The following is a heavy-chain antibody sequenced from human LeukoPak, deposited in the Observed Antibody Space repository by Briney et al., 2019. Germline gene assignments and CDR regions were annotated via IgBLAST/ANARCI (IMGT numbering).Heavy chain of an antibody. V-gene: IGHV4-38-2*02. CDR2: VYHSGST. CDR3: ARDGAAGYEILTGPDY. Sequence: PSETLSLTCTVSGYSISSSYYWGWIRQSPGKGLEWIANVYHSGSTYYNPSLKSRVTMSEDMSKNQFTLKLSSVTAADTAVYYGARDGAAGYEILTGPDYWGQGTLVTVSS. D-gene: IGHD3-9*01. CDR1: GYSISSSYY. J-gene: IGHJ4*02.